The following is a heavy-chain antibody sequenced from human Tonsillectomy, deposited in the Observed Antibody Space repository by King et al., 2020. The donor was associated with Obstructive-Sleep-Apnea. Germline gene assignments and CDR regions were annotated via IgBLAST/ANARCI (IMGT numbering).Heavy chain of an antibody. CDR1: GYNFTNYW. V-gene: IGHV5-51*01. CDR2: IYPGDSDI. Sequence: QLVQSGAEVKKPGESLKISCKGSGYNFTNYWIGWVRQMPGKGLEWMGIIYPGDSDIGYSPSFQGQVTISVDKSISTAYLQWNSLKASDTAMYYCASPHRSSRSFDYWGQGTLVTVSS. J-gene: IGHJ4*02. CDR3: ASPHRSSRSFDY. D-gene: IGHD6-13*01.